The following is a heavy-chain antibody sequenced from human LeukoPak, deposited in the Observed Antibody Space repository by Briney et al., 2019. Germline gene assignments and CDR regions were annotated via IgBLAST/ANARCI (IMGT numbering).Heavy chain of an antibody. CDR3: ARARGREGDLWSGYYHYYYYYMDV. Sequence: GGSLRLSCAASGFTFSSYGMHWVRQAPGKGLEWVAVIWYDGSNKYYADSVKGRFTISRDNSKNTLYLQMNSLRAEDTAVYYCARARGREGDLWSGYYHYYYYYMDVWGKGTTVTVSS. D-gene: IGHD3-3*01. J-gene: IGHJ6*03. V-gene: IGHV3-33*01. CDR2: IWYDGSNK. CDR1: GFTFSSYG.